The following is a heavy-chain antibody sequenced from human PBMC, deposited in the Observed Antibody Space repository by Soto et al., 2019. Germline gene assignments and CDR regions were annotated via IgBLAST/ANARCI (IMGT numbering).Heavy chain of an antibody. CDR2: ISSSSSYI. D-gene: IGHD2-2*01. V-gene: IGHV3-21*01. CDR1: GFTFSSYS. J-gene: IGHJ6*02. Sequence: EVQLVESGGGLVKPGGSLRLSCAASGFTFSSYSMNWVRQAPGKGLEWVSSISSSSSYIYYADSVKGRFTISRDNAKNSLYLQMNSLRAEDTDVYYCARDLVPAANYYYYGMDVWGQGTTVTVSS. CDR3: ARDLVPAANYYYYGMDV.